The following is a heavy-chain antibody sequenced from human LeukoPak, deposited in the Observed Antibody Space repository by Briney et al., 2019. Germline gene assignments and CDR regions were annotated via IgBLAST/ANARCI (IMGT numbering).Heavy chain of an antibody. D-gene: IGHD4-17*01. J-gene: IGHJ4*02. CDR3: ARHLGDYGELGYYFDY. V-gene: IGHV4-59*08. CDR2: IYYSGST. CDR1: GGSISSYY. Sequence: PSETLSLTCTVSGGSISSYYWSWIRQPPGKGLEWIGYIYYSGSTSYTPSLKSRVTISVDTSKNQFSLKLSSVTAADTAVYYCARHLGDYGELGYYFDYWGQGTLVTVSS.